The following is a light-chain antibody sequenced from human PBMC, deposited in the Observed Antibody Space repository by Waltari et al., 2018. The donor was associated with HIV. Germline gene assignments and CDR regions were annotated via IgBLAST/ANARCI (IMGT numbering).Light chain of an antibody. CDR2: LAS. Sequence: DIVMTQFPLSVPVTPGEPASISCRSSQSLLHRNGYNYVDWYLQRPGQSQQLLIYLASYGPSGVPDRFSGSGAGTNTTLKSSRVEAEDGGVYYCRQSLETPVFGPGTKVDIK. CDR1: QSLLHRNGYNY. J-gene: IGKJ3*01. V-gene: IGKV2-28*01. CDR3: RQSLETPV.